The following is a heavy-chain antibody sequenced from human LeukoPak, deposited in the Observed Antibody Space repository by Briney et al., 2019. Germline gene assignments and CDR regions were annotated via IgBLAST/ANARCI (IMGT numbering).Heavy chain of an antibody. V-gene: IGHV3-72*01. Sequence: GGSLRLSCAASGFTFSDHYMDWVRQAPGKGLEWVVRIRNKANSYTTEYAASVKGRFTISRDDSKNSLYLQMNSLKTEDTAVYFCAHRDTTMVRVDYWGQGTLVTVSS. CDR3: AHRDTTMVRVDY. CDR2: IRNKANSYTT. CDR1: GFTFSDHY. J-gene: IGHJ4*02. D-gene: IGHD5-18*01.